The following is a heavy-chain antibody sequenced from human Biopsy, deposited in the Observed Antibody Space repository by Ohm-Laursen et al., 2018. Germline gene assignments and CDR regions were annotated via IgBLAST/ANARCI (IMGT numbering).Heavy chain of an antibody. D-gene: IGHD1-7*01. V-gene: IGHV1-8*01. J-gene: IGHJ5*02. CDR3: GRAVRNQLLTDP. Sequence: ASVKVSCKASGYTFTSYDITWVRQASGQGPEWVGWLNPVSGNSNFGQKFRGRVTVTSDTSISTAYMELSGLTSDDTATYYCGRAVRNQLLTDPWGQGTLVTVTS. CDR2: LNPVSGNS. CDR1: GYTFTSYD.